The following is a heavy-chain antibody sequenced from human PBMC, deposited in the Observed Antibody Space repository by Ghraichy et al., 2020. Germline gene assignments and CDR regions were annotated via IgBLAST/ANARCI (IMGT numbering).Heavy chain of an antibody. Sequence: TLSLTCTVSGGSISSYYWSWIRQPPGKGLEWIGYVYYSGSTTYNPSLESRVTISLDSSKNHFSLKMRSVTAADTAVYYCARSGSYPAIKYFFDYWGQGILVTVSS. CDR1: GGSISSYY. CDR2: VYYSGST. CDR3: ARSGSYPAIKYFFDY. V-gene: IGHV4-59*01. J-gene: IGHJ4*02. D-gene: IGHD1-26*01.